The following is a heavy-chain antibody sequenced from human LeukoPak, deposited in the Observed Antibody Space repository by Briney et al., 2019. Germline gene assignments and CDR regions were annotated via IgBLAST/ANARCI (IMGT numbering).Heavy chain of an antibody. CDR3: AAEDDFLTGYYDFDY. D-gene: IGHD3-9*01. J-gene: IGHJ4*02. CDR1: GFTFARSA. Sequence: SLKVSCKASGFTFARSAVQWVRQARGQRPEWIGWIVIANGNTNYAQKFQERLTITRDMSTSTAYMELSSLRSEDTAVYYCAAEDDFLTGYYDFDYWGQGTVVTVSS. CDR2: IVIANGNT. V-gene: IGHV1-58*01.